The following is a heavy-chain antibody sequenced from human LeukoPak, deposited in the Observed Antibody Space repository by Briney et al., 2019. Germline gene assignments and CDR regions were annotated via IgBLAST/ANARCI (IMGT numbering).Heavy chain of an antibody. J-gene: IGHJ4*02. CDR2: ISGSGGST. V-gene: IGHV3-23*01. D-gene: IGHD7-27*01. CDR1: GGSISSYY. Sequence: ETLSLTCTVSGGSISSYYWSWVRQAPGKGLEWVSAISGSGGSTYYADSVKGRFTISRDNSKNTLYLQMNSLRAEDTAVYYCVQHPFPPPLVSGDYYFDYWGQGTLVTVSS. CDR3: VQHPFPPPLVSGDYYFDY.